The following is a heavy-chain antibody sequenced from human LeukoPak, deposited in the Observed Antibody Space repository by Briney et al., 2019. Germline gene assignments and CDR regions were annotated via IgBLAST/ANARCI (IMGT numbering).Heavy chain of an antibody. J-gene: IGHJ4*02. V-gene: IGHV3-30*02. CDR3: AKAPSIAVAPGTFDY. CDR1: GFTFSSYG. D-gene: IGHD6-19*01. CDR2: IRYDGSNK. Sequence: GGSLRLSCAASGFTFSSYGVHWVRQAPGKGLEWVAFIRYDGSNKYYADSVKGRFAISRDNSKNTLYLQMNSLRAEDTAVYYCAKAPSIAVAPGTFDYWGQGTLVTVSS.